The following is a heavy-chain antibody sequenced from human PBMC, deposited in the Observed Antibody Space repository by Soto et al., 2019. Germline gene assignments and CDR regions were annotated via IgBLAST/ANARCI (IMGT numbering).Heavy chain of an antibody. V-gene: IGHV1-3*01. CDR3: ARAPSWYAFDY. CDR1: GYTFTTYA. D-gene: IGHD6-13*01. Sequence: ASVKVSCKASGYTFTTYAMHWVRQAPGQRLEWMGWINAGNGNTKYSQKFQGRVTITRDTSASTAYMELSSLRSEDTAVYYCARAPSWYAFDYWGQGTLVTVSS. CDR2: INAGNGNT. J-gene: IGHJ4*02.